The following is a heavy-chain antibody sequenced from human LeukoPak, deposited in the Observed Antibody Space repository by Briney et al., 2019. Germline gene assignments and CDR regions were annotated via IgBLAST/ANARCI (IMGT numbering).Heavy chain of an antibody. CDR1: GFTFSDHY. J-gene: IGHJ5*02. CDR3: ARGIQRNWFDP. Sequence: HPGGSLRLSCAASGFTFSDHYMDWVRQAPGKGLEWVGRIRNKANSYTTEFAASVKGRFTISRDDSKNSLYLQMNSLKTEDTAVYHCARGIQRNWFDPWGQGALVTVSS. V-gene: IGHV3-72*01. CDR2: IRNKANSYTT. D-gene: IGHD1-1*01.